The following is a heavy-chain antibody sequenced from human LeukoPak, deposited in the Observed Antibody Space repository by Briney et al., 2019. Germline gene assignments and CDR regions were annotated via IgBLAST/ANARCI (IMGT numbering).Heavy chain of an antibody. J-gene: IGHJ2*01. Sequence: SETLSLTCTVSGGYISSYYWSWIRQPPGKGLEWIGYIYYSGSTSYNPSLKSRVTMSVDTSKSQFSLKLSSVTAADTAVYYCARDLSGYSYGLYWYFDLWGRGTLVTVSS. D-gene: IGHD5-18*01. CDR2: IYYSGST. CDR1: GGYISSYY. CDR3: ARDLSGYSYGLYWYFDL. V-gene: IGHV4-59*01.